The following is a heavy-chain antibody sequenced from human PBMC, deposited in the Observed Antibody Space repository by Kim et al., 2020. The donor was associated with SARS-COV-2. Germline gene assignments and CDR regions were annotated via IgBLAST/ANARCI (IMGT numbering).Heavy chain of an antibody. V-gene: IGHV4-30-4*01. J-gene: IGHJ6*02. CDR2: IYYSGST. Sequence: SETLSLTCTVSGGSISSGDYYWSWIRQPPGKGLEWIGYIYYSGSTYYNPSLKSRVTISVDTSKNQFSLKLSSVTAADTAVYYCARADQFGEDGMDVWGQGTTVTVSS. D-gene: IGHD3-10*01. CDR3: ARADQFGEDGMDV. CDR1: GGSISSGDYY.